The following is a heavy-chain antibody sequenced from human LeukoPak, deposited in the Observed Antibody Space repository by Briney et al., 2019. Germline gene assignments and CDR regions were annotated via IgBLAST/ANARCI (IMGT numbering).Heavy chain of an antibody. CDR1: GFTFSSYW. Sequence: GGSLRLSCAASGFTFSSYWMSWVRQAPGKGLEWVANIKQDGSEKYYVDSVKGRFTISRDNAKNSLYLQMNSLRAEDTAVYYCARESRSNYYYYGMDVWGQGTTVTVSS. CDR3: ARESRSNYYYYGMDV. V-gene: IGHV3-7*01. CDR2: IKQDGSEK. D-gene: IGHD5/OR15-5a*01. J-gene: IGHJ6*02.